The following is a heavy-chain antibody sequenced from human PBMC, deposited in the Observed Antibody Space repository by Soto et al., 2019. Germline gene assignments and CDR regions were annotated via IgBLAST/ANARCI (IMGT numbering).Heavy chain of an antibody. CDR3: AHVPPMMELELQVINWFDP. J-gene: IGHJ5*02. CDR2: IYWDDDK. Sequence: SGPTLVKPTQTLTLTCTFSGFSLSTSGVGVGWIRQPPGKALEWLALIYWDDDKRYSPSLKSRLTITKDTSKNQVVLTMTNMDPVDTATYYCAHVPPMMELELQVINWFDPWGQGTLVTVSS. V-gene: IGHV2-5*02. CDR1: GFSLSTSGVG. D-gene: IGHD1-7*01.